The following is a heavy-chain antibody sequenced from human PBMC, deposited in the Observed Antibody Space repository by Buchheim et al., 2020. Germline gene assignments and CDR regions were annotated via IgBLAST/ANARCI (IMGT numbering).Heavy chain of an antibody. D-gene: IGHD3-10*01. Sequence: QVQLVQSGAEVKKPGASVKVSCKASGYIFTSYGISWVRQAPGQGLEWMGIINPSGGSTSYAQKFQGRVTMTRDTSTSTVYMELSSLRSEDTAVYYCTSWSSDYGMDVWGQGTT. CDR1: GYIFTSYG. CDR2: INPSGGST. V-gene: IGHV1-46*03. J-gene: IGHJ6*02. CDR3: TSWSSDYGMDV.